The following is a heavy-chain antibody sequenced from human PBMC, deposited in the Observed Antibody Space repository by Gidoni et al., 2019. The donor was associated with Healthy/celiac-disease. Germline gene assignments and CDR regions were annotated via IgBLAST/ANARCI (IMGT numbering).Heavy chain of an antibody. J-gene: IGHJ4*02. D-gene: IGHD3-22*01. CDR3: ARGSDYYDSSGYPTYFDY. CDR1: GGSFSGYY. CDR2: INHSGST. V-gene: IGHV4-34*01. Sequence: QVQLQQWGAGLLKPSETLSLTCAVYGGSFSGYYWSWIRQPPGKGLEWIGEINHSGSTNYNPSLKSRVTISVDTSKNQFSLKLSSVTAADTAVYYCARGSDYYDSSGYPTYFDYWGQGTLVTVSS.